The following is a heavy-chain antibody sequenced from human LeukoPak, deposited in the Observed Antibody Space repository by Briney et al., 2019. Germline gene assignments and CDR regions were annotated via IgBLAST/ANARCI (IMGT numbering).Heavy chain of an antibody. D-gene: IGHD3-22*01. CDR2: INHSGST. Sequence: PSETLSLTCAVYGGSFSGYYWSWIRQPPGKGLEWIGEINHSGSTNYNPSLKSRVTISVDTSKNQFSLKLSSVTAADTAVYYCARDGYYDSSGYQYNWFDPWGQGTLVTVSS. CDR3: ARDGYYDSSGYQYNWFDP. CDR1: GGSFSGYY. J-gene: IGHJ5*02. V-gene: IGHV4-34*01.